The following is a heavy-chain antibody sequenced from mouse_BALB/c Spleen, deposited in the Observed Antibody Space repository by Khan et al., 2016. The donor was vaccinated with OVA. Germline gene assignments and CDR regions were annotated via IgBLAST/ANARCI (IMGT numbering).Heavy chain of an antibody. CDR3: ARAGYGSFAY. J-gene: IGHJ3*01. D-gene: IGHD1-1*02. CDR1: GFTFSDYY. CDR2: ISDGGSST. Sequence: EVELVESGGGLVKPGGSLKLSCAASGFTFSDYYMYWVRQTPEKRLEWVATISDGGSSTYYPDSVKGRFTISRDNAKNNLYLQMSSLQSEDTAIYYCARAGYGSFAYWGQETLVTVSA. V-gene: IGHV5-4*02.